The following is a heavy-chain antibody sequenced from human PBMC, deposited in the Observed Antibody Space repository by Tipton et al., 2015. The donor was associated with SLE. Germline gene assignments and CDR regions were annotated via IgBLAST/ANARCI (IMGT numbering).Heavy chain of an antibody. V-gene: IGHV3-74*01. J-gene: IGHJ4*02. D-gene: IGHD7-27*01. CDR2: INDDGSMT. CDR3: AKDGVAGAWYYFDY. Sequence: SLRLSCAASAFTFSSYWMQWVRPAPGKGLVWVSRINDDGSMTSYEDSVKGRFTISRDNSKNTMYLQMNSLRAEDTAVYYCAKDGVAGAWYYFDYWGQGTLVTVSS. CDR1: AFTFSSYW.